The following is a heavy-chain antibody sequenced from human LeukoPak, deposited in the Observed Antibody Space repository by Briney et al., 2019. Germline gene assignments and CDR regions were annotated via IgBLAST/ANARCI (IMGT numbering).Heavy chain of an antibody. Sequence: GASVKVSCKASGYTFTCYYMHWVRQAPGQGLEWMGWINPNSGGTNYAQKFQGRVTMTRDTSISTAYMELSRLRSDDTAVYYCARGWAYYYDSSGHYYFDYWGQGTLVTVSS. J-gene: IGHJ4*02. D-gene: IGHD3-22*01. V-gene: IGHV1-2*02. CDR3: ARGWAYYYDSSGHYYFDY. CDR1: GYTFTCYY. CDR2: INPNSGGT.